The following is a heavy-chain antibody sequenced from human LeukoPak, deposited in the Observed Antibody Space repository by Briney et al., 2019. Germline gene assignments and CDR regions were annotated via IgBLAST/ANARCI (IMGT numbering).Heavy chain of an antibody. D-gene: IGHD2-2*01. CDR2: ISWNSGSI. Sequence: GRSLRLSCAASGFTFDDYAMHWVRQAPGKGLEWVSGISWNSGSIGYADSVKGRFTISRDNAKNSLYLQMNSLRAEDTALYYCAKEALPPYAQAGMDVWGQGTTVTVSS. V-gene: IGHV3-9*01. CDR3: AKEALPPYAQAGMDV. J-gene: IGHJ6*02. CDR1: GFTFDDYA.